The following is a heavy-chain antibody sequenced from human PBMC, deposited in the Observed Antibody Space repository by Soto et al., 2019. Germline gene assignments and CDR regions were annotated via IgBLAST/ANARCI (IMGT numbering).Heavy chain of an antibody. V-gene: IGHV4-39*01. CDR2: IHYSGST. D-gene: IGHD3-22*01. Sequence: SETLSLTCTVSGDSISSNIYYWGWIRQPPGKGLEWIGNIHYSGSTYYDSSLKSRVTISVDTSKSQFSLKLSSVTAADTAVYYCASQHYYDSSGYYVVYWGQGTLVTVS. CDR1: GDSISSNIYY. CDR3: ASQHYYDSSGYYVVY. J-gene: IGHJ4*02.